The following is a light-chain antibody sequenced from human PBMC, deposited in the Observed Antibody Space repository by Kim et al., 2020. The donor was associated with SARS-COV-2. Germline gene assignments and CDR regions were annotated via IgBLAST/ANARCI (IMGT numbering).Light chain of an antibody. CDR1: QSVSGW. V-gene: IGKV1-5*01. CDR3: QQYVNYPWT. J-gene: IGKJ1*01. CDR2: DAF. Sequence: DIQMTQSPSTLSASVGDRVSISCRASQSVSGWLAWYQQKPGRAPKVLIYDAFSLESGVPSRFSGSGSGTEFTLTISSLQPDDFATYYCQQYVNYPWTFGQGTKVDI.